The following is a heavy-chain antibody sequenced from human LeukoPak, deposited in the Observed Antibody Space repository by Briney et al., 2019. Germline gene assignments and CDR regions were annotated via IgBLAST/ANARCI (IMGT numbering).Heavy chain of an antibody. D-gene: IGHD6-13*01. CDR3: ARDLKGYSSSGGVDY. CDR2: ISSSSTTI. V-gene: IGHV3-48*01. CDR1: GFTFSSYS. J-gene: IGHJ4*02. Sequence: PGGSLRLSCAASGFTFSSYSMNWVRQAPGKGLEWISYISSSSTTIYYADSVKGRFTISRDSTRNSLYLRMNSLRAEDTAVYYCARDLKGYSSSGGVDYWGQGTLVTVSS.